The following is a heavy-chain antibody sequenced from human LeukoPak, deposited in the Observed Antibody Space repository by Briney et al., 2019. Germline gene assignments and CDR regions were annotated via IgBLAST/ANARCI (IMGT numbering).Heavy chain of an antibody. CDR2: ISGSGGST. D-gene: IGHD3-22*01. V-gene: IGHV3-23*01. CDR1: GFTFSSYS. J-gene: IGHJ4*02. CDR3: AKDDYYDSSIDY. Sequence: GGSLRLSCAASGFTFSSYSMSWVRQAPGKGLEWVSAISGSGGSTYYADSVKGRFPISRDNSKNTLYMQMNRLRAEDTAVYYCAKDDYYDSSIDYWGQGTLVTVSS.